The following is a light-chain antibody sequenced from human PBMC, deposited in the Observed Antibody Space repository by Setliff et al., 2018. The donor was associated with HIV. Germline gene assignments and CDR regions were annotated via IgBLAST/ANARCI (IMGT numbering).Light chain of an antibody. CDR2: EVS. J-gene: IGLJ2*01. Sequence: QSALAQPPSASGSPGQSVTISCTGTSSDVGGYNYVSWCQQHPGKAPKLLIYEVSERPSGVPDRFSGSKSGNTASLTVSGLQAEDEADYYCSSYAGSNDLVFGGGTK. CDR3: SSYAGSNDLV. V-gene: IGLV2-8*01. CDR1: SSDVGGYNY.